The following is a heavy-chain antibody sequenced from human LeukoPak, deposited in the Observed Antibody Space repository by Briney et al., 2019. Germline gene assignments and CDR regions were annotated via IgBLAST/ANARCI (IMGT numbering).Heavy chain of an antibody. J-gene: IGHJ4*02. D-gene: IGHD6-19*01. CDR2: ISYDGSNK. V-gene: IGHV3-30-3*01. CDR1: GFTFSSYA. Sequence: GGSLRLSCAASGFTFSSYAMHWVRQAPGKGLEWVAVISYDGSNKYYADSVKGRFTISRDNSKNTLYLQMNRLRAEDTAVYYCARAIAVAGELDYWGQGTLVTVSS. CDR3: ARAIAVAGELDY.